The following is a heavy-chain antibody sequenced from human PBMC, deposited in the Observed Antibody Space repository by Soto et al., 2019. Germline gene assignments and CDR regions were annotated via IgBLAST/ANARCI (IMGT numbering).Heavy chain of an antibody. CDR1: GGSFGGYY. D-gene: IGHD6-6*01. CDR3: ARAISPDSSSAPYFDY. V-gene: IGHV4-34*01. Sequence: SETLSLTCAVYGGSFGGYYWSWIRRPPGKGLEWIGEINHSGSTNYNPSLKSRVTISVDTSKNQFSLKLSSVTAADTAVYYCARAISPDSSSAPYFDYWGQGTLVTVS. J-gene: IGHJ4*02. CDR2: INHSGST.